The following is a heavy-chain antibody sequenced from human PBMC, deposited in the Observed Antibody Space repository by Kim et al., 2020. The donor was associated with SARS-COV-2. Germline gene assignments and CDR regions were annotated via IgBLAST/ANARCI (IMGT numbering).Heavy chain of an antibody. CDR1: GFTFSSYE. Sequence: GGSLRLSCAASGFTFSSYEMNWVRQAPGKGLEWVSYISSSGSTIYYADSVKGRFTISRDNAKNSLYLQMNSLRAEDTAVYYCAREPPGLELRLTDYKTYYYYGMDVWGQGTTVTVSS. CDR3: AREPPGLELRLTDYKTYYYYGMDV. V-gene: IGHV3-48*03. J-gene: IGHJ6*02. D-gene: IGHD1-7*01. CDR2: ISSSGSTI.